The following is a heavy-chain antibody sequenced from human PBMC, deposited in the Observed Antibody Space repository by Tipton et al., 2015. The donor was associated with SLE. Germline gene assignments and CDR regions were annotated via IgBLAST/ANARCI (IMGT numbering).Heavy chain of an antibody. CDR2: ISNEDGGA. CDR3: AKVNWLRGDGDT. Sequence: SLRLSCAASPITVSNYHLSWVRQAPGKGLEWVSAISNEDGGAVYSDSVRGRFIISRDRSKNTVYLQMDSLRVEDTAVYYCAKVNWLRGDGDTWGQGTLVTVSS. CDR1: PITVSNYH. J-gene: IGHJ5*02. V-gene: IGHV3-23*01. D-gene: IGHD2-21*02.